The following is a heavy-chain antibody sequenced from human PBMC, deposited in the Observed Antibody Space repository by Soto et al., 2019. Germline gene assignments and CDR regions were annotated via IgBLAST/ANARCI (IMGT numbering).Heavy chain of an antibody. J-gene: IGHJ4*02. D-gene: IGHD4-17*01. Sequence: QAQLVQSGAEVKEPRASVKVSCKASGYSFTTSGITSVRQAPGQGLEWMGWISTYNGNTNYAQKLQDRVTLTTDTSTSTAYMELRSLRSDDTAVYYCARRLYGDYDYWGQGTLVTVSS. V-gene: IGHV1-18*01. CDR3: ARRLYGDYDY. CDR2: ISTYNGNT. CDR1: GYSFTTSG.